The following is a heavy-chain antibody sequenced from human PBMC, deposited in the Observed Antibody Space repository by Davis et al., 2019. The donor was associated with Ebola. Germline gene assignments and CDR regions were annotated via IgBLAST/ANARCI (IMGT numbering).Heavy chain of an antibody. CDR2: IIPIFGTA. Sequence: AASVKVSCKASGGTFSSYAISWVRQAPGQGLEWMGGIIPIFGTANYAQKFQGRLTITADKSTSTAYMELSSLRSEDTAVYYCARDRGHQQLVNRDLYYYYYGMDVWGQGTTVTVSS. J-gene: IGHJ6*02. D-gene: IGHD6-13*01. CDR3: ARDRGHQQLVNRDLYYYYYGMDV. V-gene: IGHV1-69*06. CDR1: GGTFSSYA.